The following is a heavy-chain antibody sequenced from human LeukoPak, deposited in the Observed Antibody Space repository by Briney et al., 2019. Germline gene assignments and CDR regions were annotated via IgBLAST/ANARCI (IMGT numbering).Heavy chain of an antibody. D-gene: IGHD3-22*01. CDR1: GYTFTSYY. J-gene: IGHJ4*02. CDR3: ARASLTMIVVGNYFDY. CDR2: VNPSGGST. V-gene: IGHV1-46*01. Sequence: ASVKVSCKASGYTFTSYYMHWVRQAPGQGLEWMGIVNPSGGSTSYAQKFQGRVTMTRDTSTSTVYMELSSLRSEDTAVYYCARASLTMIVVGNYFDYWGQGTLVTVSS.